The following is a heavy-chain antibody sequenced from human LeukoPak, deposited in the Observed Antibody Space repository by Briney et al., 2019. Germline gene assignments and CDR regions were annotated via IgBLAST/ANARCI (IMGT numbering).Heavy chain of an antibody. CDR1: GYSFTGYW. D-gene: IGHD3/OR15-3a*01. J-gene: IGHJ4*02. V-gene: IGHV5-51*01. CDR2: IYPGDSDT. CDR3: ARGLVKERVIVFLDY. Sequence: KSGESLKISCKGSGYSFTGYWIGWVRQMPGKGLEWIGIIYPGDSDTRYSPSFQGQVTISADKSISTAYLQWSSLKASDTALYYCARGLVKERVIVFLDYWGQGTLVTVSS.